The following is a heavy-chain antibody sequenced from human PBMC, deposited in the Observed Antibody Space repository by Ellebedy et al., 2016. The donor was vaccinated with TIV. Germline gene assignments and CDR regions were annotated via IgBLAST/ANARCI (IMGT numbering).Heavy chain of an antibody. CDR3: VTGGQIRESDY. Sequence: GESLKISCAASGFTFSDHYMGWIRQAPGKGLEWLSYISGSSTDTNYADSVTGRFTISRDNAQNSLFLQMNSLRAEDTAVYYCVTGGQIRESDYWGQGTQVTVSS. CDR1: GFTFSDHY. J-gene: IGHJ4*02. V-gene: IGHV3-11*06. CDR2: ISGSSTDT. D-gene: IGHD3-10*01.